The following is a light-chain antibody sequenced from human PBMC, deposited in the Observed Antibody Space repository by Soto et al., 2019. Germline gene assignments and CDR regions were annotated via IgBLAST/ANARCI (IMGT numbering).Light chain of an antibody. V-gene: IGKV3-11*01. CDR3: QQRSTWPPSLT. CDR2: DAS. J-gene: IGKJ4*01. Sequence: EIVLTQSPPTLSLSPAERATLSCRASQSVSIYLAWYQQKPGQAPRLLIYDASNRATSIPARFSGSGSGTDFTLTISSLEPEDFAVYYCQQRSTWPPSLTFGGGTKV. CDR1: QSVSIY.